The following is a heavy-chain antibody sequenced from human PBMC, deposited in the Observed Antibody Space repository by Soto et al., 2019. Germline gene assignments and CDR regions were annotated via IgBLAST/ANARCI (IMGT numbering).Heavy chain of an antibody. CDR1: GYTFTSYD. D-gene: IGHD2-15*01. V-gene: IGHV1-8*01. Sequence: ASVKVSCKASGYTFTSYDINWVRQATGQGLEWMGWMNPNSGNTGYAQKFQGRVTMTRNTSISTAYMELSSLRSEDTAVYYCARGRSCSGGSCYPGSYYYYMDVWGKGTTVTVSS. J-gene: IGHJ6*03. CDR3: ARGRSCSGGSCYPGSYYYYMDV. CDR2: MNPNSGNT.